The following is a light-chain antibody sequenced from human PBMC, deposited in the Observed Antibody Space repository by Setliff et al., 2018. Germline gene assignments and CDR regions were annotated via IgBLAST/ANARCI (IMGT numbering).Light chain of an antibody. J-gene: IGKJ1*01. CDR3: QQYISSPPT. CDR2: GAS. V-gene: IGKV3-20*01. CDR1: QSVSSSY. Sequence: EIVLTQSPGTLSLSPGERATLSCRASQSVSSSYLAWYQQKPGQAPRLLIYGASSRATGIPDRFNGSGSGTDFTLTISRLEPEDSAVYYCQQYISSPPTFGQGTKVDIK.